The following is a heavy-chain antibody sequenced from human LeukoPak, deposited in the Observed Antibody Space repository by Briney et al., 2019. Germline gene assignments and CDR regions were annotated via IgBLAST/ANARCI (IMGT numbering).Heavy chain of an antibody. CDR1: GFIFSDYS. D-gene: IGHD1-26*01. V-gene: IGHV3-48*04. J-gene: IGHJ3*02. CDR3: ARDIVGATHGAFDI. Sequence: GGSLRLSCAASGFIFSDYSMNWVRQAPGKGLEWVSYISSSGSTIYYADSVKGRFTISRDNAKNSLYLQMNSLRAEDTAVYYCARDIVGATHGAFDIWGQGTMVTVSS. CDR2: ISSSGSTI.